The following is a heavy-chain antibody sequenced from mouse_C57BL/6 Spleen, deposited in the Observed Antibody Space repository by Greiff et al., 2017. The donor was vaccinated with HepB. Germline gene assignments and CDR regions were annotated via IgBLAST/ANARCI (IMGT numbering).Heavy chain of an antibody. V-gene: IGHV1-81*01. J-gene: IGHJ3*01. Sequence: QVQLQQSGAELARPGASVKLSCKASGYTFTSYGISWVKQSTGQGLEWIGEIYPRSGTTYYNEKFKGKATLTADKSSSTAYLVLRSLTSEDSAVYLCAREDGYDGYSPCFAYWGQGTLVTVSA. D-gene: IGHD2-3*01. CDR3: AREDGYDGYSPCFAY. CDR1: GYTFTSYG. CDR2: IYPRSGTT.